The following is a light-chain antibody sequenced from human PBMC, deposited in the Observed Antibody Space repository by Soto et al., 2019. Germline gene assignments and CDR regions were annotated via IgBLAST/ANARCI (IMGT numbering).Light chain of an antibody. CDR2: GAS. Sequence: DIVMTQSPDSLAVSLGERATLSCRASQSVRSHLAWYQQKPGQPPRLLIYGASTRATGIPARFSGSGFGTEFTLTISSLQSEDFAVYYCQQYKNWPLFGQGTRRRL. CDR3: QQYKNWPL. CDR1: QSVRSH. V-gene: IGKV3-15*01. J-gene: IGKJ5*01.